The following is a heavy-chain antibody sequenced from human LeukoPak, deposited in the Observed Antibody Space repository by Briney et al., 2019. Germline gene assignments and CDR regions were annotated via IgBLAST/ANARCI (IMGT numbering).Heavy chain of an antibody. CDR2: MNPNSGNT. Sequence: GASVNVSCKASGYTFTSYDINWVRQAAGQGLEWMGWMNPNSGNTDYAQKFQGRVTMTRNTSINTAYMELSSLRAEDTAVYYCARVSRGRPKNQALGYWGKGTLVTVSS. J-gene: IGHJ4*02. CDR3: ARVSRGRPKNQALGY. CDR1: GYTFTSYD. V-gene: IGHV1-8*01. D-gene: IGHD1-14*01.